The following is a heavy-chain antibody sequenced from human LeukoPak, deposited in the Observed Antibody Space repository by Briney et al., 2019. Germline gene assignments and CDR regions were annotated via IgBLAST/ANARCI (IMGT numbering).Heavy chain of an antibody. CDR2: ISSSSSYI. V-gene: IGHV3-21*01. CDR3: ARDGEYYYDSSGYYFDY. CDR1: GFTFSSYS. D-gene: IGHD3-22*01. Sequence: GGSLRLSCAASGFTFSSYSMNWVRQAPGKGLEWVSFISSSSSYIYYADSVKGRFTISRDNAKNSLYLQMNSLRAEDTAVYYCARDGEYYYDSSGYYFDYWGQGTQVTVSS. J-gene: IGHJ4*02.